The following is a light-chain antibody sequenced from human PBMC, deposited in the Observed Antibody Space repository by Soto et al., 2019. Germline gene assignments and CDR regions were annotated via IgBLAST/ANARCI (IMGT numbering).Light chain of an antibody. V-gene: IGKV3-15*01. CDR3: QQYQNWPLIT. CDR1: QSISDT. CDR2: GAS. J-gene: IGKJ5*01. Sequence: EIVMTQSPCTLSGSPGGRATLSCWASQSISDTLAWYQQKPGQTPRLLIYGASTRATGIPDRFSGSGSGTEFTLTISSLQSEDFADYYCQQYQNWPLITFGQGTRLEIK.